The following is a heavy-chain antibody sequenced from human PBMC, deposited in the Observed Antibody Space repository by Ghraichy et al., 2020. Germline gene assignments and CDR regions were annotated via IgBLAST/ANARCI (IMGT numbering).Heavy chain of an antibody. J-gene: IGHJ5*02. CDR3: ARGRDSYGYIPVDP. D-gene: IGHD5-18*01. Sequence: SQTLSLTCAVYGGSFSGYYWSWIRQPPGKGLEWIGEINHSGSTNYNPSLKSRVTISVDTSKNQFSLKLSSVTAADTAVYYCARGRDSYGYIPVDPWGQGTLVTVSS. CDR1: GGSFSGYY. V-gene: IGHV4-34*01. CDR2: INHSGST.